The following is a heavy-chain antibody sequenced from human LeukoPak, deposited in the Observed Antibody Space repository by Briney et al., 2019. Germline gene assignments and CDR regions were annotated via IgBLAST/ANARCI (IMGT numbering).Heavy chain of an antibody. V-gene: IGHV4-59*01. CDR3: AREARRRNWFDP. J-gene: IGHJ5*02. D-gene: IGHD6-25*01. CDR1: GGSISSYY. Sequence: TSETLSLTCTVSGGSISSYYWSWIRQPPGKGLEWIGYIYYSGSTNCNPSLKSRVTISVDTSKNQFSLKLSSVTAADTAVYYCAREARRRNWFDPWGQGTLVTVSS. CDR2: IYYSGST.